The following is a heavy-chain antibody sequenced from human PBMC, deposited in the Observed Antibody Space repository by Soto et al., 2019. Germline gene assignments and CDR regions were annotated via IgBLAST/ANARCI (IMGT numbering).Heavy chain of an antibody. CDR3: AKVHGSGTYYNFPDY. D-gene: IGHD3-10*01. CDR1: GFTFRTYA. J-gene: IGHJ4*02. CDR2: ITDSGGST. Sequence: LRLSCAASGFTFRTYAMSWVRQAPGKGLEWVSTITDSGGSTYHAASVKGRFTISRDNSENTLYLLMNSLSAEDTALYYCAKVHGSGTYYNFPDYWGQGTLVTVS. V-gene: IGHV3-23*01.